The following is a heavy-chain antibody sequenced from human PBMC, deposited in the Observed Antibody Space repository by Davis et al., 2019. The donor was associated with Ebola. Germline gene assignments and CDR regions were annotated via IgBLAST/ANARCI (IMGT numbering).Heavy chain of an antibody. CDR3: ARLRSSPYYYGMDV. J-gene: IGHJ6*02. D-gene: IGHD6-6*01. V-gene: IGHV4-4*02. CDR2: IWQSGTT. Sequence: SETLSLTCGVSGDSISSPKWWSWVRQPPGKGLEWIGEIWQSGTTKYSPSLKSRLTISLDKSKNQFSLILNSVTAADTAVYYCARLRSSPYYYGMDVWGQGTTVTVSS. CDR1: GDSISSPKW.